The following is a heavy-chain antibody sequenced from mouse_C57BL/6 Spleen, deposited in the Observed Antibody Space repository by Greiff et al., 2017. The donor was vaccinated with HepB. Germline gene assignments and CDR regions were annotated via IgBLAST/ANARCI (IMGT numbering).Heavy chain of an antibody. J-gene: IGHJ2*01. V-gene: IGHV1-66*01. CDR3: ARSDYGSSYTWNY. CDR1: GYSFTSYY. Sequence: VQLQQSGPELVKPGASVKISCKASGYSFTSYYIHWVKQRPGQGLEWIGWIYPGSGNTKYNEKFKGKATLTADTSSSTAYMQLSSLTSEDSAVYYCARSDYGSSYTWNYWGQGTTLTVSS. D-gene: IGHD1-1*01. CDR2: IYPGSGNT.